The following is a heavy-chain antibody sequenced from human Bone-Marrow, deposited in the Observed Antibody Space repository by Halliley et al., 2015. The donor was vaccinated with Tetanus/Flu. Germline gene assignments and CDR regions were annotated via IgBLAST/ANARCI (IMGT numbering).Heavy chain of an antibody. CDR2: IYHSGSS. D-gene: IGHD5-12*01. CDR3: VRDGYGGASNWFDP. Sequence: TLSLTCAVSGGSISSGGYSWSWIRQPPGRGLGWIGYIYHSGSSYYNPSLKSRVTISIDTSKNQFSLKLSSVTAADTAVYYCVRDGYGGASNWFDPGGQGTLVTVSS. CDR1: GGSISSGGYS. J-gene: IGHJ5*02. V-gene: IGHV4-30-2*01.